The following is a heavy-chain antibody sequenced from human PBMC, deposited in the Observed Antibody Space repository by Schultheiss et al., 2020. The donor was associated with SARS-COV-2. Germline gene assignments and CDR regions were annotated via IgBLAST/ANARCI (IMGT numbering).Heavy chain of an antibody. CDR3: ASRYYYDSSGYCYFDY. CDR1: GGSFSSYY. CDR2: IYTSGST. V-gene: IGHV4-59*10. Sequence: SETLSLTCAVYGGSFSSYYWSWIRQPAGKGLEWIGRIYTSGSTNYNPSLKSRVTISVDTSKNQFSLKLSSVTAADTAVYYCASRYYYDSSGYCYFDYWGQGTLVTVSS. J-gene: IGHJ4*02. D-gene: IGHD3-22*01.